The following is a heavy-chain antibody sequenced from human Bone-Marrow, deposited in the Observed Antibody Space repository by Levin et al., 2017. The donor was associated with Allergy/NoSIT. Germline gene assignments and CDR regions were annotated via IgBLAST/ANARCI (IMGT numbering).Heavy chain of an antibody. Sequence: GESLKISCAASGFTFSSYGMHWVRQAPGKGLEWVAVISYDGSNKYYADSVKGRFTISRDNSKNTLYLQMNSLRAEDTAVYYCAKIRAVAGGYDYYYGMDGWGQGTTVTVSS. CDR3: AKIRAVAGGYDYYYGMDG. CDR1: GFTFSSYG. V-gene: IGHV3-30*18. D-gene: IGHD6-19*01. J-gene: IGHJ6*02. CDR2: ISYDGSNK.